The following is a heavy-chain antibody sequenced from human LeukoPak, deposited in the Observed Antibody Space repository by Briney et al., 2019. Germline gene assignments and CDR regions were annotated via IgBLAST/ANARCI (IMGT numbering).Heavy chain of an antibody. CDR3: ARDLGGADY. Sequence: PGGSLRLSCAASGVTFSSYSMNWVRQAPGKGLEWVSSISSSSSYIYYADSVKDRFTISRDNAQNSLYVHMNTLRAEETAVYYCARDLGGADYWGQGTLVTVSS. J-gene: IGHJ4*02. CDR1: GVTFSSYS. D-gene: IGHD2-21*01. CDR2: ISSSSSYI. V-gene: IGHV3-21*01.